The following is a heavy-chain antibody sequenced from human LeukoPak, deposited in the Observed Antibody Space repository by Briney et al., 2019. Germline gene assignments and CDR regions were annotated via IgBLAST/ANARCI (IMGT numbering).Heavy chain of an antibody. CDR2: LYSDGNT. CDR3: ARGVEPLAAYTLAY. D-gene: IGHD3-16*01. Sequence: GGSLRLSCAASGFTVITNDMTWVRQAPGKGLEWVSVLYSDGNTKYADSVQGRFTISRDNSKNTLYLEMNSLSPDDTAVYYCARGVEPLAAYTLAYWGQGTLVTVSS. J-gene: IGHJ4*02. CDR1: GFTVITND. V-gene: IGHV3-53*01.